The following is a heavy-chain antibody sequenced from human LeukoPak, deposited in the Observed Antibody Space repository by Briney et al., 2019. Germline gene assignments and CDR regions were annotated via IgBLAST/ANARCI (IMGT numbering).Heavy chain of an antibody. CDR3: ARNARDYGDYVGYYYYYYMDV. Sequence: PGGSLRLSCAASGFTFSSYSMNWVRQAPGKGLEWVSSISSSSSYIYYADSVKGRFTISRDNAKNSLYLQMNSLRAEDTAVYYCARNARDYGDYVGYYYYYYMDVWGKGTTVTISS. D-gene: IGHD4-17*01. CDR2: ISSSSSYI. J-gene: IGHJ6*03. V-gene: IGHV3-21*01. CDR1: GFTFSSYS.